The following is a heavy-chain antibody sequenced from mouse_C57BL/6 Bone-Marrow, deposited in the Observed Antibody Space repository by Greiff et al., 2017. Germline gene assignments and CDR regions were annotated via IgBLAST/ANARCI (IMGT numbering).Heavy chain of an antibody. V-gene: IGHV7-1*01. J-gene: IGHJ1*03. CDR1: GFTFSDFY. CDR3: ARDALVADWYFDV. Sequence: EVKLMESGGGLVQSGRSLRLSCATSGFTFSDFYMEWVRQAPGKGLEWIAASRNKANDYTTEYSASVKGRFIVSRDTSQSILYLQMNALRAEDTAIYYCARDALVADWYFDVWGTGTTVTVSS. D-gene: IGHD1-1*01. CDR2: SRNKANDYTT.